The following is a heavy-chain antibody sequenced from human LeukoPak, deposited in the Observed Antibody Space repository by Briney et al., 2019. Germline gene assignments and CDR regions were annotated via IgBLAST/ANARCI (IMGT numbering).Heavy chain of an antibody. J-gene: IGHJ4*02. CDR3: ARLVSPRYFDY. V-gene: IGHV3-53*01. CDR2: IYSGGNT. CDR1: GFTVSTNY. Sequence: GGSLRLSCAASGFTVSTNYMSWVRQAPGKGLEWVSIIYSGGNTYYADSVKGRFTISRDNSKNTLYLQMSSLRAEDTAVYYCARLVSPRYFDYWGQGTLATVSS. D-gene: IGHD6-6*01.